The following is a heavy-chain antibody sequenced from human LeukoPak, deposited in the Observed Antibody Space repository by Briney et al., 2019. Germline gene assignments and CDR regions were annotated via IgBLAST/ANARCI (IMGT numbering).Heavy chain of an antibody. Sequence: GGSLRLSCAASGFTFNSYAMKWVRQAPGKGLEWVSSISSGGNSTYYAGSVKGRFTISRDNAKNSLFLQMNSLRAEDTAVYYCASYSGYGGIYDYWGQGTLVTVSS. CDR2: ISSGGNST. CDR1: GFTFNSYA. CDR3: ASYSGYGGIYDY. D-gene: IGHD5-12*01. V-gene: IGHV3-21*04. J-gene: IGHJ4*02.